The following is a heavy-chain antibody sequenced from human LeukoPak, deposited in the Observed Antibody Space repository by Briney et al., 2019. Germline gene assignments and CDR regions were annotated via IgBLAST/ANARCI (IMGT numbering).Heavy chain of an antibody. CDR3: ASTYSGSSRALDY. Sequence: PSETLSLTCTVSGGSISSSSYYWGWIRQPPGKGLEWIGSIYYSGSTYYNPSLKSRVTISVDTSKNQFSLKLSSVTAADTAVYYCASTYSGSSRALDYWGQGTLVTVSS. CDR1: GGSISSSSYY. V-gene: IGHV4-39*01. J-gene: IGHJ4*02. D-gene: IGHD1-26*01. CDR2: IYYSGST.